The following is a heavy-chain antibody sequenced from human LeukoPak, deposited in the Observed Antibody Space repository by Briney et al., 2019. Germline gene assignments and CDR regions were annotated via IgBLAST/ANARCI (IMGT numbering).Heavy chain of an antibody. CDR2: ISGYNGKT. D-gene: IGHD4-11*01. V-gene: IGHV1-18*03. CDR1: GYPFTSFG. J-gene: IGHJ4*02. Sequence: ASVRVSCKASGYPFTSFGISWVRQAPGQGLEWMGWISGYNGKTNYAQSLQGRVTMTTDTSTSTAYMELGSLRSDDMAVYYCARDRVYDYSNPRGFDYWGQGTLVTVSS. CDR3: ARDRVYDYSNPRGFDY.